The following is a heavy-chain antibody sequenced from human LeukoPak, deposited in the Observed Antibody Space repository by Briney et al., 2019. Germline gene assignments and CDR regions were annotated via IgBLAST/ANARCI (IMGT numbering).Heavy chain of an antibody. CDR2: ISGSGGST. J-gene: IGHJ4*02. V-gene: IGHV3-23*01. CDR3: AKGFRTIFGVVISQIPYYFDY. D-gene: IGHD3-3*01. CDR1: GFTFSSYA. Sequence: PGGSLRLSCAASGFTFSSYAMSWVRQAPGKGLEWVSAISGSGGSTYYADSVKGRFTISRDNSKNTLYLQMNSLRAEDTAVYYCAKGFRTIFGVVISQIPYYFDYWGQGTLVTVSS.